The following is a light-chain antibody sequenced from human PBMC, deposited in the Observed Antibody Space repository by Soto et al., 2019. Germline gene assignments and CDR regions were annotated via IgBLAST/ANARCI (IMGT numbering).Light chain of an antibody. CDR2: AAY. Sequence: EIVLTQFPGTVSLSPGERATLSCRASQSVTSSYLAWYKQKPGQAPRLLIYAAYSRATGIPDRFSGSGSGTDFTLTISRLEPEDFAMYYCQQHGISRVRTFGQGTKVEVK. CDR3: QQHGISRVRT. CDR1: QSVTSSY. V-gene: IGKV3-20*01. J-gene: IGKJ1*01.